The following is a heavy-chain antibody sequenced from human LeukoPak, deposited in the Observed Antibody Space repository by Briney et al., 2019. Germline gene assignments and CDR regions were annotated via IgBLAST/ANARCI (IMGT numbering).Heavy chain of an antibody. Sequence: PSETLSLTCAVYGGSFSGYYWSWIRQPPGKGLEWIGEINHSGSTNYNPSLKSRVTMSVDTSKNQFSLKLSSVTAADTAVYYCARVGGLWLGQPHDYWGQGTLVTVSS. V-gene: IGHV4-34*01. CDR3: ARVGGLWLGQPHDY. CDR2: INHSGST. D-gene: IGHD6-19*01. CDR1: GGSFSGYY. J-gene: IGHJ4*02.